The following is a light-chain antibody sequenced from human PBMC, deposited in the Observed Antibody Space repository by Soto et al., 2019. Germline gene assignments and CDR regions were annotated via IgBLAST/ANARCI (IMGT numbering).Light chain of an antibody. CDR3: QHYNNWPRT. CDR2: GAS. J-gene: IGKJ1*01. CDR1: QSVSSN. Sequence: EIVMTQSPATLSVSPGERATLSCSASQSVSSNLAWYQQKPGQAPRLLIYGASTRATGIPARFSGSGSGTEFTLTISSLQSEDFAVYYCQHYNNWPRTFGQGTKVQIK. V-gene: IGKV3-15*01.